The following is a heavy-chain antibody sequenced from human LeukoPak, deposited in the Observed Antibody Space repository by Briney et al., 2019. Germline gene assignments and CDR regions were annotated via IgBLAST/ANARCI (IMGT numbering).Heavy chain of an antibody. CDR3: ARTHSNGWYSVGYYYMDV. V-gene: IGHV1-18*04. Sequence: ASVKVSCKASGYTFTGYYMHWVRQAPGRGLEWMGWISGDNANPNYAQKFQGRVTMTTDTSTSTAYMELRSLRSDDTAMYFCARTHSNGWYSVGYYYMDVWGKGTTVTVSS. J-gene: IGHJ6*03. CDR1: GYTFTGYY. CDR2: ISGDNANP. D-gene: IGHD6-19*01.